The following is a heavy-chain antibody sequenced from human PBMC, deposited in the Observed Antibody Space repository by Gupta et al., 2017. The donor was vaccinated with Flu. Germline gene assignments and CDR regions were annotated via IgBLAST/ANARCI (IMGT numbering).Heavy chain of an antibody. CDR1: GGSFSGYY. Sequence: QVQLQQWGAGLLKPSETLSLTCAVYGGSFSGYYWSWIRQPPGKGLEWIGEINHSGSTNYNPSLKSRVTISVDTSKNQFSLKLSSVTAADTAVYYCASLGYSSSPEPDYWGQGTLVTVSS. CDR3: ASLGYSSSPEPDY. CDR2: INHSGST. D-gene: IGHD6-6*01. V-gene: IGHV4-34*01. J-gene: IGHJ4*02.